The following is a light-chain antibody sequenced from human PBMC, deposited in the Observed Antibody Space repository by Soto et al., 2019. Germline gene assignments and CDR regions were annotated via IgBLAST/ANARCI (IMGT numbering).Light chain of an antibody. CDR1: QRVSSSY. J-gene: IGKJ4*01. Sequence: DIELTQSPCTLSFSPGDRATLSCRASQRVSSSYLAWYQQKPGKAPRLLIYGASSRASGIPDRFSGSGSGTDFTLTISRLQPEDFAVYYCQQYSSSPLTFGQGTKVDIK. CDR3: QQYSSSPLT. CDR2: GAS. V-gene: IGKV3-20*01.